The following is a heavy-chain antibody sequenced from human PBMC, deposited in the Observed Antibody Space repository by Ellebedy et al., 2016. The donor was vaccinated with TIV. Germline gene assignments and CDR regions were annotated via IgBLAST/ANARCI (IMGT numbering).Heavy chain of an antibody. D-gene: IGHD5-18*01. CDR3: ARVVLRQLGYTYYYYGMDV. J-gene: IGHJ6*02. CDR1: GGSISSSSYY. Sequence: MPSETLSLTCTVSGGSISSSSYYWGWIRQPPGKGLEWIGSIYYSGSTYYNPSLKSRVTISVDTSKNQFSLKLSSVTAADTAVYYCARVVLRQLGYTYYYYGMDVWGQGTTVTVSS. V-gene: IGHV4-39*07. CDR2: IYYSGST.